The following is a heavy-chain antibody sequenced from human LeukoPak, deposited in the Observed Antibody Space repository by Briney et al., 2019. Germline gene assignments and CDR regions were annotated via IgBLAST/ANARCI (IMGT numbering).Heavy chain of an antibody. CDR1: GYSIISDYF. CDR3: ARDLGGYSGYGYMDV. D-gene: IGHD5-12*01. J-gene: IGHJ6*03. Sequence: SETLSLTCTVSGYSIISDYFWGWIRQPPGKGLEWIGTIYHSGSTYYSPSLKSRVTVSVDTSKNEFSLNLTSVTAADTAVYYCARDLGGYSGYGYMDVWGKGTTVTISS. V-gene: IGHV4-38-2*02. CDR2: IYHSGST.